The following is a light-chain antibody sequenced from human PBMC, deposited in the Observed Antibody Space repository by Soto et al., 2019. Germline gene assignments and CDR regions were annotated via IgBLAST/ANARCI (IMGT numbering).Light chain of an antibody. CDR3: AAWDDSLSGLV. Sequence: QSVLTQPPSASGTPGQRVTISCSGSSSNIGRNTVNWYQQLPGTAPKLLIYNNNQRPSGVPDRFFGSKSGTSASLAISGLRSEDEADYYCAAWDDSLSGLVFGTGTKLTVL. CDR1: SSNIGRNT. CDR2: NNN. V-gene: IGLV1-44*01. J-gene: IGLJ1*01.